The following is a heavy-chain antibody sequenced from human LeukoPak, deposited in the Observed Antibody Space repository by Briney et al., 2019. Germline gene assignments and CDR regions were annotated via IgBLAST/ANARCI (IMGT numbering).Heavy chain of an antibody. D-gene: IGHD3-16*02. J-gene: IGHJ2*01. CDR2: IVVGSGNT. CDR3: AARSYYDYVWGSYRSNWYFDL. V-gene: IGHV1-58*02. Sequence: EASVKVSCKASGFTFTSSAMQWVRQARGQRLEWIGWIVVGSGNTNYAQKFQERVTITRDMSTSTAYMELSSLRSEDTAVYYRAARSYYDYVWGSYRSNWYFDLWGRGTLVTVSS. CDR1: GFTFTSSA.